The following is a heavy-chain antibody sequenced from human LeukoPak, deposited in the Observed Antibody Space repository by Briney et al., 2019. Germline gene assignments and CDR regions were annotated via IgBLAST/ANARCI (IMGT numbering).Heavy chain of an antibody. CDR1: GFTVSNNY. Sequence: GGSLRLSCAASGFTVSNNYMSWVRQAQGKGLEGVSVIYSGGTIYYADSVRGRFTISRDNSKNTLYLQMNSLRVEDTAVYYCATHPTNNCWGQGTLVTVSS. V-gene: IGHV3-66*01. CDR2: IYSGGTI. CDR3: ATHPTNNC. D-gene: IGHD2-8*01. J-gene: IGHJ4*02.